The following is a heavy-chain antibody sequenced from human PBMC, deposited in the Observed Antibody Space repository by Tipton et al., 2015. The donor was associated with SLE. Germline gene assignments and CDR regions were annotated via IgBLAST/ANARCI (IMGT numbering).Heavy chain of an antibody. CDR1: GFTFDDYA. V-gene: IGHV3-20*04. CDR2: INWNGGST. CDR3: ARERVGGRGAFDI. J-gene: IGHJ3*02. Sequence: SLRLSCAASGFTFDDYAMSWVRQAPGKGLEWVSGINWNGGSTGYTDSVKGRFTISRDNAKNSLYVQVKSLRAEDTALYYCARERVGGRGAFDIWGQGTMVTVSS. D-gene: IGHD1-26*01.